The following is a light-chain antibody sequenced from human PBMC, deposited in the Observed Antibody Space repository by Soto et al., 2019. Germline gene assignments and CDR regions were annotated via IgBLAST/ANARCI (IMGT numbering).Light chain of an antibody. CDR3: QQRRNWPGGT. CDR2: DAS. J-gene: IGKJ5*01. CDR1: QSVSSH. Sequence: EGVLTQSPATLSLSPGERVILSCRASQSVSSHFAWYQQKPGQAPRLLIYDASNRATGIPARFSGSGSGTDFTLTISSLEPEDFAVYYCQQRRNWPGGTFGQGTRLEIK. V-gene: IGKV3-11*01.